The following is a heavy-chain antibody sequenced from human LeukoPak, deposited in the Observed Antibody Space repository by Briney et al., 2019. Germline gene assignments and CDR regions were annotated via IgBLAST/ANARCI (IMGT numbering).Heavy chain of an antibody. J-gene: IGHJ6*02. CDR1: GFTVSSNY. V-gene: IGHV3-66*01. CDR2: IYRVGST. CDR3: ARDGGNNSWYGMDV. D-gene: IGHD4-23*01. Sequence: EGSLRLSCAASGFTVSSNYMSWVRQAPGKGLEWVSIIYRVGSTFYADSVEGRFTISRDNSKNTLYLQMNSLRVEDTAIYYCARDGGNNSWYGMDVWGQGTTVTVSS.